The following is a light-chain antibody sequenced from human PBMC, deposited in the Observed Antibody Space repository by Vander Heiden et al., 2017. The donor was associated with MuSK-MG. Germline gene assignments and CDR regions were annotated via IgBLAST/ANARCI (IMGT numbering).Light chain of an antibody. CDR1: QSVLYSSNNKNY. Sequence: DIVMTQSPDSLAVSLGERATINCKSSQSVLYSSNNKNYLAWYQQKPGQPPKLLIYWASTRESGVPDRFSGSGSGTDFTLTISSLQAEDVAVYYCQQDYSTPFTFGGGTKVXIK. V-gene: IGKV4-1*01. CDR2: WAS. J-gene: IGKJ4*01. CDR3: QQDYSTPFT.